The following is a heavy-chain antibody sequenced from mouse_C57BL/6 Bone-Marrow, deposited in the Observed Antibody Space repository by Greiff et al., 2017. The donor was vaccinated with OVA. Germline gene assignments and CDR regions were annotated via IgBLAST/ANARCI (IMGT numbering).Heavy chain of an antibody. CDR1: GYTFTDYN. Sequence: VQLQQSGPELVKPGASVKIPCKASGYTFTDYNMAWVKQSHGKSLEWIGDINPNNGGTIYNQKFKGKATLTVDKSSSTAYMELRSLTSEDTAVYYCARENYDSSYYAMDYWGQGTSVTVSS. J-gene: IGHJ4*01. CDR2: INPNNGGT. CDR3: ARENYDSSYYAMDY. D-gene: IGHD1-1*01. V-gene: IGHV1-18*01.